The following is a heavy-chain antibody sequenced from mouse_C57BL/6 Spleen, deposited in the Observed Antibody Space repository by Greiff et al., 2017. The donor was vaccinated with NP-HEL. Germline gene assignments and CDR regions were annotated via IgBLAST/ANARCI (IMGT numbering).Heavy chain of an antibody. V-gene: IGHV1-18*01. CDR1: GYTFTDYN. CDR2: INPNNGGT. CDR3: ARPYDYYGSSGYFDV. D-gene: IGHD1-1*01. Sequence: EVKLQESGPELVKPGASVKIPCKASGYTFTDYNMDWVKQSHGKSLEWIGDINPNNGGTIYNQKFKGKATLTVDKSSSTAYMELRSLTSEDTAVYYCARPYDYYGSSGYFDVWGTGTTVTVSS. J-gene: IGHJ1*03.